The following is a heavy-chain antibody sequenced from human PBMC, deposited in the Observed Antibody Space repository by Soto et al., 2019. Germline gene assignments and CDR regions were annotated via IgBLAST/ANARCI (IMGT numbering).Heavy chain of an antibody. CDR3: ARGRSTGEAFDY. CDR2: INPNSGGT. J-gene: IGHJ4*02. Sequence: GXXVKVSCKASGYTFTGYCMHWVRHAPGQGLEWMGWINPNSGGTNYAQKFQGWVTMTRDTSISTAYMELSRMRSDDTAVYYCARGRSTGEAFDYWGQGTLVTVSS. D-gene: IGHD3-10*01. CDR1: GYTFTGYC. V-gene: IGHV1-2*04.